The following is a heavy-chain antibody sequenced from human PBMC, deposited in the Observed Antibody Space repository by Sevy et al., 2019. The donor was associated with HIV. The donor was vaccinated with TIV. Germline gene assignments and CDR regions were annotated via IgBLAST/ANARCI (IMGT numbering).Heavy chain of an antibody. D-gene: IGHD2-15*01. J-gene: IGHJ6*02. V-gene: IGHV3-23*01. CDR2: ISGSGRFT. Sequence: GSLRLSCSASEFTFSSYAMSWVRQAPGKGLEWVSSISGSGRFTYYADFVEGRFIISRDNSKNTLSVQMKSRRAEDTAVYYCAKGFCSGATCPRDYYYYGMDVWGQGTTVTVSS. CDR3: AKGFCSGATCPRDYYYYGMDV. CDR1: EFTFSSYA.